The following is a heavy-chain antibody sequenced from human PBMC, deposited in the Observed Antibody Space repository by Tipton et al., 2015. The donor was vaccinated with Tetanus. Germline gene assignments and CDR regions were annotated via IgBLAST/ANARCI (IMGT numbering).Heavy chain of an antibody. CDR1: GFTFSSYW. CDR2: IKQDGSEK. J-gene: IGHJ4*02. V-gene: IGHV3-7*01. D-gene: IGHD1-14*01. CDR3: ARGHINRPETGDF. Sequence: LRLSCAASGFTFSSYWMSWVRQAPGKGLEWVANIKQDGSEKYYVDSVKGRFTNSRDNAKNSLYLQMNSLRDEDTAVYYCARGHINRPETGDFWGQGTLVTVSS.